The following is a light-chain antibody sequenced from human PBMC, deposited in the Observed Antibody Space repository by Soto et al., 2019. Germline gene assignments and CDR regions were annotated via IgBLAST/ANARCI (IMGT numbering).Light chain of an antibody. J-gene: IGLJ3*02. V-gene: IGLV2-23*02. Sequence: QLVLTQPASVSGSPGQSITLSCTGTNSDVGSYNLVSWYQQNPGKAPKLMIFEVSKRPSGVSNRFSGSKSGNTASLTISGLQAGDEGDYYCCSYAGSSTWMFGGGTKLTVL. CDR2: EVS. CDR1: NSDVGSYNL. CDR3: CSYAGSSTWM.